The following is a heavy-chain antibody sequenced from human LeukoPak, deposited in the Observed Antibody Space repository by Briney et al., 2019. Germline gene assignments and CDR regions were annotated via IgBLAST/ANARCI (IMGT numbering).Heavy chain of an antibody. CDR2: IYYTGST. CDR3: ARGILWFGDDV. J-gene: IGHJ6*04. Sequence: KASETLSLTCTVSGGSISSSSYYWGWIRQPPGKGLEWIGSIYYTGSTYYNPSLKSRVTISVDTSKNQFSLKLSSLTAADTAVYYCARGILWFGDDVWGKGTTVTISS. V-gene: IGHV4-39*07. D-gene: IGHD3-10*01. CDR1: GGSISSSSYY.